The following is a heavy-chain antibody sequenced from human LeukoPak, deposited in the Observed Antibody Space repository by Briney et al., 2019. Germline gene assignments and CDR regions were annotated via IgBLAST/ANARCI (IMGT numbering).Heavy chain of an antibody. CDR2: IADSGRT. CDR3: ARLDSYADDAFDI. CDR1: GVSISTYY. J-gene: IGHJ3*02. V-gene: IGHV4-59*01. Sequence: PSETLSLTCSVSGVSISTYYWSWIRQAPGKGLEWIGYIADSGRTNYNPSLKSRVYISVDTSKNQISLKLSSVTAADTAVYYCARLDSYADDAFDIWGQGTMVTVSS. D-gene: IGHD5-18*01.